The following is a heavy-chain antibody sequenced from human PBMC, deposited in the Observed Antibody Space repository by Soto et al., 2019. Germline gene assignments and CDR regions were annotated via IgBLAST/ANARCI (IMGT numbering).Heavy chain of an antibody. CDR3: ARVTMVIRDSDHFGVDV. D-gene: IGHD4-17*01. CDR2: ISHTGTT. Sequence: SETLSLTCLVSGFPISSPYSWGWIRQPPGKGLEWIGSISHTGTTSYSPSLTSRVSISVDTSKNQVSLKLTYVTDADMAVYFCARVTMVIRDSDHFGVDVWGHGTTVTSP. J-gene: IGHJ6*02. CDR1: GFPISSPYS. V-gene: IGHV4-38-2*02.